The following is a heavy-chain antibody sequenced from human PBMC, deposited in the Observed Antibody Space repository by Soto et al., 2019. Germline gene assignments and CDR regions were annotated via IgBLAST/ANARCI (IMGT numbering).Heavy chain of an antibody. CDR3: ARRANSFYCSSTSCPNWFDP. CDR1: GGSISSSSYY. J-gene: IGHJ5*02. CDR2: IYYSGST. V-gene: IGHV4-39*01. Sequence: SETLSLTCTVSGGSISSSSYYWGWIRQPPGKGLEWIGSIYYSGSTYYNPSLKSRVTISVDTSKNQFSLKLSSVTAADTAVYYCARRANSFYCSSTSCPNWFDPWGQGTLVTVSS. D-gene: IGHD2-2*01.